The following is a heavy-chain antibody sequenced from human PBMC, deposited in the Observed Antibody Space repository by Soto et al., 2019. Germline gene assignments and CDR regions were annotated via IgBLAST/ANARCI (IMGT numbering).Heavy chain of an antibody. CDR2: ISAYNGST. CDR3: ARDNRDNLTGYALVDY. V-gene: IGHV1-18*04. CDR1: GYTFTSYG. D-gene: IGHD3-9*01. J-gene: IGHJ4*02. Sequence: ASVKVSCKASGYTFTSYGISWVRQAPGQGLEWMGWISAYNGSTNYAQKLQGRVTMTTDTSTSTAYMELRSLRSDDTAVYYCARDNRDNLTGYALVDYWGQGTLVTVSS.